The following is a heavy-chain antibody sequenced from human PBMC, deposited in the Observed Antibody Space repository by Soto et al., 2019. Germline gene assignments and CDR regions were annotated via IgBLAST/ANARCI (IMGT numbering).Heavy chain of an antibody. D-gene: IGHD3-22*01. Sequence: PGWSLRLSCAASGFTFSNYAMSWVRQAPGKGLEWVSTLSGSSSSTYYADSVKGRFTISRDNSKNTLYLQLNSLRAEDTAVYYCARKYYYDRNGYPTPSDFDYWGQGTLVTVPS. J-gene: IGHJ4*02. CDR3: ARKYYYDRNGYPTPSDFDY. CDR1: GFTFSNYA. CDR2: LSGSSSST. V-gene: IGHV3-23*01.